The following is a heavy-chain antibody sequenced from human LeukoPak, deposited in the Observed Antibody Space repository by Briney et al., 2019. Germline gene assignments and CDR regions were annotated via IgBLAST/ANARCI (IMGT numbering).Heavy chain of an antibody. V-gene: IGHV3-15*01. Sequence: GGSLRLSCAASGFTFSNAGMSWVRQAPGKGLEWVGRIKSKTDGGTTDYAAPVKGRFTISREDSKNTLYRQMNSLKTEDTAVYYCTTYVGAYSNWGDYYYYYMAVWGKGTTVTVSS. CDR3: TTYVGAYSNWGDYYYYYMAV. CDR1: GFTFSNAG. J-gene: IGHJ6*03. CDR2: IKSKTDGGTT. D-gene: IGHD4-11*01.